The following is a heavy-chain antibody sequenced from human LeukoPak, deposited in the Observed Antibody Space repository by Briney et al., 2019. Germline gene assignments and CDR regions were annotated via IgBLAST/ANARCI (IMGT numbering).Heavy chain of an antibody. D-gene: IGHD1-26*01. Sequence: SETLSLTCTVSGGSISSYYWSWIRQPPGKGLEWIGYIYYSGSTNYNPSLKSRVTISVDTSKNQFSLKLSSVTAADTAVYYCARDSPRWELLHSDAFDIWGQGTMVTVSS. V-gene: IGHV4-59*01. CDR1: GGSISSYY. J-gene: IGHJ3*02. CDR2: IYYSGST. CDR3: ARDSPRWELLHSDAFDI.